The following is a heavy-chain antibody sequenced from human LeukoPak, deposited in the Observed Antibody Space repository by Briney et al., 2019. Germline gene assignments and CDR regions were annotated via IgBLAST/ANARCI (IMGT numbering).Heavy chain of an antibody. J-gene: IGHJ4*02. CDR1: AGSFSGYY. D-gene: IGHD2-2*01. Sequence: PSETLSLTCAVYAGSFSGYYWSWIRQPPGKGLEWIGEINHSGSTNYNPSLKSRVTISVDTSKNQFSLKLSSVTAADTAVYYCARVGYCSSTSCYGGRDYWGQGTLVTVSS. CDR3: ARVGYCSSTSCYGGRDY. CDR2: INHSGST. V-gene: IGHV4-34*01.